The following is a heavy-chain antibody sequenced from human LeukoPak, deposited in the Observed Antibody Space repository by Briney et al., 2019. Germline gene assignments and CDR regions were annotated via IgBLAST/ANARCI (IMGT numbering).Heavy chain of an antibody. CDR2: IRSKANSYAT. J-gene: IGHJ4*02. D-gene: IGHD5-18*01. V-gene: IGHV3-73*01. CDR3: TRWYSYGYDY. Sequence: GGSLRLSCAASGFTFSGSAMHWVRQASGKGLEWVGRIRSKANSYATAYAASVKGRFTISRDDSKNTAYLQMNSLKTEDAAVYYCTRWYSYGYDYWGQGTLVTVSS. CDR1: GFTFSGSA.